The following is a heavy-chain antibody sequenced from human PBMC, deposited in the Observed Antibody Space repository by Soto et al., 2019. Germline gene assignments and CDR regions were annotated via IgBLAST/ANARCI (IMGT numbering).Heavy chain of an antibody. CDR1: GLTFRNYG. Sequence: QVQLVESGGGVVQPGRSLRLSCAASGLTFRNYGMHWVRQAPGKGLEWVAVIWYDGSHKYYEDSVKGRFTISRDNSKNMLYLQMNSLRAEDTAVYYCAIDRRSRYFDLWGRGTLVTVSS. V-gene: IGHV3-33*03. J-gene: IGHJ2*01. CDR3: AIDRRSRYFDL. CDR2: IWYDGSHK.